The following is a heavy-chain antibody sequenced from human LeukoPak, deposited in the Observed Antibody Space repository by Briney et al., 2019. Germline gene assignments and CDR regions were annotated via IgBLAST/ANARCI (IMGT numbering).Heavy chain of an antibody. J-gene: IGHJ4*02. CDR3: ARLHANRDDYNFPFDN. D-gene: IGHD5-24*01. CDR2: IHYSGST. Sequence: KPSETLSLTCTVSGGFISTYYWTWIRQPPEKGLEWIGYIHYSGSTRYNPSLESRVTMSIDTSKGQFSLKLNSVTAADTAVYYCARLHANRDDYNFPFDNWGQGTLVTVSS. CDR1: GGFISTYY. V-gene: IGHV4-59*08.